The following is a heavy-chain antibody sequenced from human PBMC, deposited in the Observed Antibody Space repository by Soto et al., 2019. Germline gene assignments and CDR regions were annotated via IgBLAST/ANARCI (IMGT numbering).Heavy chain of an antibody. J-gene: IGHJ6*02. D-gene: IGHD2-8*01. CDR1: GGTFSSYA. V-gene: IGHV1-69*13. Sequence: SVKVSCKASGGTFSSYAISWVRQAPGQGLEWMGGIIPIFGTANYAQKFQGRVTITADESTSTAYMELSSLRSEDTAVYYCARDCTSGPLVGYYYYGMDGWGQGTTVTV. CDR2: IIPIFGTA. CDR3: ARDCTSGPLVGYYYYGMDG.